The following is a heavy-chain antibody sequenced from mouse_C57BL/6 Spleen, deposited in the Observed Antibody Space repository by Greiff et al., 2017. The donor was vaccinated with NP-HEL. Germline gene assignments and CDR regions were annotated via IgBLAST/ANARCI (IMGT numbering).Heavy chain of an antibody. D-gene: IGHD2-3*01. CDR2: INPSSGYT. J-gene: IGHJ1*03. V-gene: IGHV1-4*01. Sequence: QVQLQQSGAELARPGASVKMSCKASGYTFTSYTMHWVKQRPGQGLEWIGYINPSSGYTKYNQKFKDKATLTADKSSSTAYMQLSSLTSEDSAVYYCARIGDGYWYFDVWGTGTTVTVSS. CDR1: GYTFTSYT. CDR3: ARIGDGYWYFDV.